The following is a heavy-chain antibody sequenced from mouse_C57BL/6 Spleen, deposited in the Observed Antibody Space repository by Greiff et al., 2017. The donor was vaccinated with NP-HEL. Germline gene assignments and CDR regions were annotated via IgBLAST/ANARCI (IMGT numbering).Heavy chain of an antibody. V-gene: IGHV1-62-2*01. D-gene: IGHD2-3*01. CDR2: FYPGSGSI. CDR1: GYTFTEYT. J-gene: IGHJ4*01. CDR3: ARHEDRDGYLYYYAMDY. Sequence: QVQLQQSGAELVKPGASVKLSCKASGYTFTEYTIHWVKQRSGQGLEWIGWFYPGSGSIKYNEKFKDKATLTADKSSSTVYMELSRLTSEDSAVYVCARHEDRDGYLYYYAMDYWGQGTSVTVSS.